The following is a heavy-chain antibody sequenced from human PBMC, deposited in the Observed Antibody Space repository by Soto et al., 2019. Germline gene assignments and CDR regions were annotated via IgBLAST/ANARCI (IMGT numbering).Heavy chain of an antibody. D-gene: IGHD2-15*01. CDR3: ARVQATNCSGGSCYSVGAFDI. Sequence: ASVKVSCKASGGTFSSYTISWVRQAPGQGLEWMGRIIPILGIANYAQKFQGRVTITADKSTSTAYMELSSLRSEDTAVYYCARVQATNCSGGSCYSVGAFDIWGQGTMVTVSS. CDR2: IIPILGIA. J-gene: IGHJ3*02. V-gene: IGHV1-69*02. CDR1: GGTFSSYT.